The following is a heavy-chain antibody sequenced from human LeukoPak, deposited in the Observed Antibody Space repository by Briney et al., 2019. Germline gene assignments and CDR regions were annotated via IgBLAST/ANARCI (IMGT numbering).Heavy chain of an antibody. CDR3: ARTSRSSSWHYYYYMDV. J-gene: IGHJ6*03. V-gene: IGHV4-4*02. D-gene: IGHD6-6*01. CDR1: GGSISSSSW. CDR2: IYHSGST. Sequence: SETLSLTCAVSGGSISSSSWWSWVRQPPGKGLEWIGEIYHSGSTNYNPSLKSRVTISVDTSKNQFSLKLSSVTAADTAVYYCARTSRSSSWHYYYYMDVWGKGTTVTVSS.